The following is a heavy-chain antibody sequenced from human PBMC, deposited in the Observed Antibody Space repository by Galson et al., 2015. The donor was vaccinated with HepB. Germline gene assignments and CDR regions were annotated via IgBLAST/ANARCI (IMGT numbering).Heavy chain of an antibody. CDR2: IDPSDSYT. CDR1: GYSFTSFW. D-gene: IGHD2-8*01. CDR3: LCFTGGGAFDI. J-gene: IGHJ3*02. V-gene: IGHV5-10-1*01. Sequence: QSGAEVKKFGESLKISCKGSGYSFTSFWIGWVRQMPGKGLGWMGRIDPSDSYTNYSPSFQGHITISADKSISTAYLQWSSLKASDTAMYYCLCFTGGGAFDIWGQGTMVTVSS.